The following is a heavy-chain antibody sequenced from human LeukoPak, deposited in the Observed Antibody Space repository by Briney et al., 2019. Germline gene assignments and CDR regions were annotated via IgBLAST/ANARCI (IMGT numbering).Heavy chain of an antibody. CDR2: ISSNGGST. D-gene: IGHD6-13*01. V-gene: IGHV3-64*01. CDR1: GFTFSSYA. CDR3: ARSGYSSSWYLGY. Sequence: PGGSLRLSCAASGFTFSSYAMNWVRQAPGKGLEYVSAISSNGGSTYYANSVKGRFTISRDNSKNTLYLQMGSLRAEDMAVYYCARSGYSSSWYLGYWGQGTLVTVSS. J-gene: IGHJ4*02.